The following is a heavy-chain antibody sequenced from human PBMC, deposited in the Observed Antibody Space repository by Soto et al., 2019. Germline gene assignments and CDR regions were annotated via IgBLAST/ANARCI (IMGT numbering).Heavy chain of an antibody. CDR1: GGSISSGGYY. Sequence: SETLSLTCTVSGGSISSGGYYWSWIRQHPGKGLEWIGYIYYSGSTYYNPSLKSRVTISVDTSKNQFSLKLSSVTAADTAVYYCAIYDRSGSRGFQHGGQGTLVTVSS. CDR3: AIYDRSGSRGFQH. V-gene: IGHV4-31*03. J-gene: IGHJ1*01. CDR2: IYYSGST. D-gene: IGHD3-22*01.